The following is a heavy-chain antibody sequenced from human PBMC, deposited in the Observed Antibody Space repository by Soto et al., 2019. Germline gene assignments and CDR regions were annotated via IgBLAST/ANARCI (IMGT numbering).Heavy chain of an antibody. Sequence: QVQLQESGPGLVKPSETLSLTCTVSGGSISGYYWTWIRQPPGKGLEWVGSLFYGGTTDYNPSLKSRLTMSLDTSKNHFSLKLRSVTAADTAVYYCARHRGPAPVYWGQGILVTASS. CDR1: GGSISGYY. V-gene: IGHV4-39*01. D-gene: IGHD3-10*01. CDR3: ARHRGPAPVY. CDR2: LFYGGTT. J-gene: IGHJ4*02.